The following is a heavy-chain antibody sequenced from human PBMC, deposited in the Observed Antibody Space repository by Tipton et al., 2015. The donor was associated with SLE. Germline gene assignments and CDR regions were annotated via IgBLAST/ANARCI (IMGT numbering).Heavy chain of an antibody. CDR2: IYYSGST. D-gene: IGHD4-17*01. J-gene: IGHJ2*01. CDR1: GGSISSSSYY. V-gene: IGHV4-39*07. Sequence: TLSLTCTVSGGSISSSSYYWGWIRQPPGKGLEGIGSIYYSGSTYYNPSLKSRVTISVDTSKNQFSLKLSSVTAAATAVYYCARHLREATVTPLWYFDLWGRGTLVTVSS. CDR3: ARHLREATVTPLWYFDL.